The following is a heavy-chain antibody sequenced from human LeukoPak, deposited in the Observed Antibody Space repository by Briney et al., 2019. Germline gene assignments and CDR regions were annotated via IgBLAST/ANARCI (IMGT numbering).Heavy chain of an antibody. Sequence: SETLSLTCTVSGGSISSSSYYWGWIRQPPGKGLEWIGSIYYSGSTYYNPSLKSRVTISVDTSKNQFSLKLSSVTAADTAVYYCAGRGGGQWLPGAFDIWGQGTMVTVSS. J-gene: IGHJ3*02. CDR1: GGSISSSSYY. CDR2: IYYSGST. CDR3: AGRGGGQWLPGAFDI. D-gene: IGHD6-19*01. V-gene: IGHV4-39*01.